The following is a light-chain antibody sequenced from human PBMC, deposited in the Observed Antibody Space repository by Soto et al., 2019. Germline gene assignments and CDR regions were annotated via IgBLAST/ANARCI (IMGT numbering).Light chain of an antibody. V-gene: IGKV3-20*01. CDR2: GAS. Sequence: DIVLTQSPGTLSLSPGERATLSCRASQTVSSGYLAWYQQKHGQAPRLLIYGASSRATGIPDRLSGSGSGTDFTLTISRLEPEDFAVYYCQQYSRSPPTFGHGTKVDIK. CDR3: QQYSRSPPT. J-gene: IGKJ1*01. CDR1: QTVSSGY.